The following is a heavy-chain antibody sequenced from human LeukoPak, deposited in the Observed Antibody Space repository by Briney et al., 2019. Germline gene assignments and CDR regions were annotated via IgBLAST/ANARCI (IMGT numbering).Heavy chain of an antibody. D-gene: IGHD3-16*01. V-gene: IGHV3-7*04. CDR3: ARGGSEYLW. Sequence: GGSLRLSRAASGFTFSSYWMSWVRQAPGKGLEWVANINPDGSGKYHVDSVRGRFTISRDNAKNSLYLQMNSLRVEDTAVYYCARGGSEYLWGGQGTLVTVSS. CDR2: INPDGSGK. J-gene: IGHJ4*02. CDR1: GFTFSSYW.